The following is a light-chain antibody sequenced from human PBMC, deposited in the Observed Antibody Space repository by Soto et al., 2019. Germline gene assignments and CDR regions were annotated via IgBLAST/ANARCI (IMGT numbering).Light chain of an antibody. CDR1: QSISSW. Sequence: DIQMTQSPSTLSASVGDRVTITCRASQSISSWLAWYQQKPGKAPKLLIYDASSLESGVPSRFIGSGSGRELTLTIGSLQTDDFATYYCEHYNSYSNTFGQGTKLEIK. J-gene: IGKJ2*01. CDR3: EHYNSYSNT. V-gene: IGKV1-5*01. CDR2: DAS.